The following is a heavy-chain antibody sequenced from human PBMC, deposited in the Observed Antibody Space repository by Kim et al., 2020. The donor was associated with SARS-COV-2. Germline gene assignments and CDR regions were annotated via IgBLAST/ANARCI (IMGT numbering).Heavy chain of an antibody. CDR2: IYYSGST. Sequence: SETLSLTCTVSGGSISSYYWSWIRQPPGKGLEWIGYIYYSGSTNYNPSLKSRVTISVDTSKNQFSLKLSSVTAADTAVYYCARDSSLGWTVVTPGGFDYWGQGTLVTVSS. CDR3: ARDSSLGWTVVTPGGFDY. J-gene: IGHJ4*02. CDR1: GGSISSYY. V-gene: IGHV4-59*01. D-gene: IGHD2-15*01.